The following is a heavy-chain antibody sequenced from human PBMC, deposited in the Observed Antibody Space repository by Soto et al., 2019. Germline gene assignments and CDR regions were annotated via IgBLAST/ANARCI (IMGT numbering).Heavy chain of an antibody. Sequence: GGSLRLSCEAAGFAFNSYGINWVRQAPGKGLEWVSFVSSSSGNIYYGYSVRGRFTISRDNAKKSVYLQMNSLRVEDTAIYYCARTWIRFGPNDYWGQGAPVTVSS. J-gene: IGHJ4*02. D-gene: IGHD3-16*01. V-gene: IGHV3-21*01. CDR3: ARTWIRFGPNDY. CDR1: GFAFNSYG. CDR2: VSSSSGNI.